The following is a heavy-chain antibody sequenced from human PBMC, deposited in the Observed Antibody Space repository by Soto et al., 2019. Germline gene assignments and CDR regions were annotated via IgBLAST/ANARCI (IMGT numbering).Heavy chain of an antibody. CDR3: ARVNTTLVDHFDC. CDR1: GFSVSGSS. J-gene: IGHJ4*02. CDR2: MHRGGST. D-gene: IGHD5-18*01. Sequence: PGGSLRLSCVVSGFSVSGSSIFWVRQARGKGLEWVSLMHRGGSTDNADSVKGRFTTSRDKSKNTLYLHMNGLRVEDTAVYYCARVNTTLVDHFDCWGQGTLVTVSS. V-gene: IGHV3-53*01.